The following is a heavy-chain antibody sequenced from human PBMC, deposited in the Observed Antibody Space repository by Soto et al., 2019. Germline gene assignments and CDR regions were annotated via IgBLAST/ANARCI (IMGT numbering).Heavy chain of an antibody. CDR3: ARESKGIAVAIMDV. CDR2: MNPNSGNT. J-gene: IGHJ6*02. CDR1: GYTFTSYD. V-gene: IGHV1-8*01. Sequence: ASVKVSCKASGYTFTSYDINWVRQATGQGLEWMGWMNPNSGNTGYAQKFQGRVTMTRNTSISTAYMELSSLRSEDTAVYYCARESKGIAVAIMDVWGQRTTVTVSS. D-gene: IGHD6-19*01.